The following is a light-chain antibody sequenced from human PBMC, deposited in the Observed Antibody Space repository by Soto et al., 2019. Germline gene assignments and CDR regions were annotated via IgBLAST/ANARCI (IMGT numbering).Light chain of an antibody. CDR3: ISYTVNNDLGV. Sequence: QSALTQPPSASGSPGQSVTISCTGTSSDVGGYKYVSWYQQHPGKAPKLMIYEVNKRPSGVPDRFSGSKSGNPASLTVSGLQAEYEDDYYCISYTVNNDLGVFGGGTTLTVL. CDR2: EVN. V-gene: IGLV2-8*01. CDR1: SSDVGGYKY. J-gene: IGLJ2*01.